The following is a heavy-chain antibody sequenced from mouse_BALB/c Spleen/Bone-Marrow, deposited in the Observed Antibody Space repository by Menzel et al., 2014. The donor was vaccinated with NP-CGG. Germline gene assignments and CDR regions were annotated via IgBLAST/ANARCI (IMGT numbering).Heavy chain of an antibody. Sequence: LQQSGPELVRPGASVKLSCKASGYTFTSYWMHWVKQRHGQGLEWIGNIYPGSGSTNYDEKFKSKVTLTVDTSSSTAGMHNSSLTSEDSAVYCCTSLDYWGQGTTLTVSS. CDR2: IYPGSGST. V-gene: IGHV1S22*01. J-gene: IGHJ2*01. CDR1: GYTFTSYW. CDR3: TSLDY.